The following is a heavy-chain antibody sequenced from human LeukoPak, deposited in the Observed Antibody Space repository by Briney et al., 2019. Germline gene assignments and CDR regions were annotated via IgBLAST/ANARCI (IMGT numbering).Heavy chain of an antibody. J-gene: IGHJ4*02. CDR2: ISWNSGSI. CDR1: GFTFDDYA. Sequence: PGRSLRLSCAASGFTFDDYAMHWVRQAPGKGLEWVSGISWNSGSIGYADSVKGRFTISKDNAKNSLYLQMNSLRAEDMALYYCAKGQYSSSSALFDYWGQGTLVTVSS. CDR3: AKGQYSSSSALFDY. V-gene: IGHV3-9*03. D-gene: IGHD6-6*01.